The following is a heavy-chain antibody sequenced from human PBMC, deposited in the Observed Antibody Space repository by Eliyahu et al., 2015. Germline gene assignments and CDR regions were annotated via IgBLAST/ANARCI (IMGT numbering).Heavy chain of an antibody. Sequence: EVQLVESGGGLVQPGGSLRLXCAASGFTFSNYWMXWVRQAPGKGLEWVANIKQDGSEKYYVDSVKGRFTISRDNAKNSLYLQMNSLRAEDTAVYYCARYKWNDFDYWGQGTLVTVSS. CDR3: ARYKWNDFDY. V-gene: IGHV3-7*04. D-gene: IGHD1-20*01. J-gene: IGHJ4*02. CDR2: IKQDGSEK. CDR1: GFTFSNYW.